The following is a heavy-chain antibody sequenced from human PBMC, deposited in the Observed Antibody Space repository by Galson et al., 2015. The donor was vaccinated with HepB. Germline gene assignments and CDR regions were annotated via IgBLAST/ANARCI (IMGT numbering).Heavy chain of an antibody. V-gene: IGHV3-21*01. CDR3: ARDGGPYSGSYDAFDI. Sequence: SLRLSCAASGFTFSSYGMHWVRQAPGKGLEWVSSISSSSSYIYYADSVKGRFTISRDNAKNSLYLQMNSLRAEDTAVYYCARDGGPYSGSYDAFDIWGQGTMVTVSS. D-gene: IGHD1-26*01. CDR2: ISSSSSYI. J-gene: IGHJ3*02. CDR1: GFTFSSYG.